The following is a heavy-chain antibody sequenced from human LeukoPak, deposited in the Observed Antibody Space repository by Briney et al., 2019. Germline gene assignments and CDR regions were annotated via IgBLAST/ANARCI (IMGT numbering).Heavy chain of an antibody. D-gene: IGHD3-22*01. J-gene: IGHJ4*02. CDR1: GGTFSSYA. V-gene: IGHV1-69*05. CDR3: AREGVYYYDSSGLTPY. CDR2: IIPIFGTA. Sequence: ASVKVSCKASGGTFSSYAISWVRQAPGKGLEWMGRIIPIFGTANYAQKFQGRVTITTDESTSTAYMELTSLRSEDTAVYYCAREGVYYYDSSGLTPYWGQGTLVTVSS.